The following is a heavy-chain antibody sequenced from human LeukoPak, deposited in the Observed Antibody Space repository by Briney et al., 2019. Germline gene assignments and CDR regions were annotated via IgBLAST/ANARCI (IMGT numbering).Heavy chain of an antibody. D-gene: IGHD2-2*01. CDR1: GFTFSSHS. J-gene: IGHJ4*02. CDR2: ITSDSITR. V-gene: IGHV3-48*01. CDR3: TTDKYPRYYFDY. Sequence: GGSLRLSCAASGFTFSSHSMHWVRQAPGQGLEWVSYITSDSITRFYADSVKGRFTASRDNAEKSMYLQMNNLRAEDTAVYYCTTDKYPRYYFDYWGQGTLVTVSS.